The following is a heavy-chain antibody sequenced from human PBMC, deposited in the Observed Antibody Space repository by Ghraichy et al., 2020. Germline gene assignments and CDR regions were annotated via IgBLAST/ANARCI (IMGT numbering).Heavy chain of an antibody. D-gene: IGHD4-23*01. CDR1: GFTFSSYI. Sequence: GGSLRLSCVASGFTFSSYIMNWVRQPPGKGLEWFSSITSSSRFISYADSVKGRFTFSRDNAKNSLYLQMKSLRDEDTAVYYCARGSTVVRYDYYDGMDVWGQGTTVTISS. V-gene: IGHV3-48*02. CDR2: ITSSSRFI. CDR3: ARGSTVVRYDYYDGMDV. J-gene: IGHJ6*02.